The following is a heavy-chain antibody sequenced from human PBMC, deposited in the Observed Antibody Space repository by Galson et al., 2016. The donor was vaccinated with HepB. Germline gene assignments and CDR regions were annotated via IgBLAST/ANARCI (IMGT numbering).Heavy chain of an antibody. V-gene: IGHV4-4*07. J-gene: IGHJ2*01. D-gene: IGHD1-1*01. CDR3: ARYRGPSRYFDL. CDR1: GGSISSNY. CDR2: IYSSGIP. Sequence: SETLSLTCNVSGGSISSNYWSWIRQPAGKGLEWIGRIYSSGIPNYNPSVKTRVSMSMDTTKDQLSLKLSSVTAADTAVYYCARYRGPSRYFDLWGRGTLVTVSS.